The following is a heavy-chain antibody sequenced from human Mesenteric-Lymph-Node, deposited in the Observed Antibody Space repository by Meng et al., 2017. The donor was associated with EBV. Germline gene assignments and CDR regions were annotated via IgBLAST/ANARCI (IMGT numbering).Heavy chain of an antibody. D-gene: IGHD4-11*01. CDR2: INHSGST. V-gene: IGHV4-34*01. CDR3: ARQRSDSRLFDY. J-gene: IGHJ4*01. CDR1: GGSFSAYY. Sequence: QGQLQQWGAGLLKPSQSLSLNGGVYGGSFSAYYWTWIRQPPGKGLEWIGEINHSGSTIYNPSLKSRVTMSVDTSKSQFSLKLSSVTAADTAVYFCARQRSDSRLFDYWGQGTLVTVSS.